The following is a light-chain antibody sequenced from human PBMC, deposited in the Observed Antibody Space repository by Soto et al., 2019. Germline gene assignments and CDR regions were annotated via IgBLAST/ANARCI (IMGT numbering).Light chain of an antibody. CDR3: AVWDDSLRGWV. V-gene: IGLV1-47*02. CDR2: TND. CDR1: FSNIGSNY. Sequence: QSVLTQPPSASGTPGQRVTISCSGRFSNIGSNYVYWYHQLPGTAPKLLIFTNDQRTSGVPGRFSGSKSGTSASLAISGLRSEDEADYYCAVWDDSLRGWVFGGGTKLTVL. J-gene: IGLJ3*02.